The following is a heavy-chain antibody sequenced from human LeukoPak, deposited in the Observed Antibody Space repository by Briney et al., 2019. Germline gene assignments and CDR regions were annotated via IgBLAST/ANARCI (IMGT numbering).Heavy chain of an antibody. CDR1: GDSNTGYY. CDR3: ARHGSGVWFDP. D-gene: IGHD6-25*01. J-gene: IGHJ5*02. CDR2: FHYSGMT. Sequence: LETLTLTCTVSGDSNTGYYWSWIRQPPGKGLEWLGFFHYSGMTSYNPSLKSRLIISADMSRTQFSLKLSSVTAADTAVYYCARHGSGVWFDPWGQGTLVIVSS. V-gene: IGHV4-59*08.